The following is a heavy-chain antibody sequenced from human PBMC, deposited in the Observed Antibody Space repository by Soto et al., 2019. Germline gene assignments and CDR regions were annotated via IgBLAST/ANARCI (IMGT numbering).Heavy chain of an antibody. CDR3: ARLDQVTNRNYYYYYGMDV. CDR1: GGSISSYY. V-gene: IGHV4-59*01. Sequence: SETLSLTCTVSGGSISSYYWSWIRQPPGKGLEWIGYIYYSGSTNYNPSLKSRVTISVDTSKNQFSLKLSSVTAADTAVYYCARLDQVTNRNYYYYYGMDVWGQGTTVTVSS. D-gene: IGHD2-21*02. CDR2: IYYSGST. J-gene: IGHJ6*02.